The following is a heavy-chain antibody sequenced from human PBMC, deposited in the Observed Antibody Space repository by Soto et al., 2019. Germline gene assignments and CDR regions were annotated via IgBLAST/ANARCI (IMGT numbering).Heavy chain of an antibody. CDR1: GFSLSTSGVG. V-gene: IGHV2-5*02. CDR2: IYWDDDK. J-gene: IGHJ6*02. CDR3: AHTSKVRYYDILTGYSYYYYGMDV. D-gene: IGHD3-9*01. Sequence: QITLKESGPTLVKPTQTLTLTCTFSGFSLSTSGVGVGWIRQPSGKALEWLALIYWDDDKRYSPSLKSRLTITKDTSKNQVVLTMTNMDPVDTATYYCAHTSKVRYYDILTGYSYYYYGMDVWGQGTTVTVSS.